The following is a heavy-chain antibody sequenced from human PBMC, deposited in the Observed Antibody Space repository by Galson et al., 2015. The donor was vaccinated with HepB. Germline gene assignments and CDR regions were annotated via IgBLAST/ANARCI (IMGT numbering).Heavy chain of an antibody. Sequence: QSGAEVKKPGESLRISCKGSGYSFTSYWISWVRQMPGKGLEWMGRIDPSDSYTNYSPSFQGHVTISADKSISTAYLQWSSLKASDTAMYYCARHRSPGSLEGSWYFWGQGTLVTVSS. D-gene: IGHD6-13*01. J-gene: IGHJ4*02. V-gene: IGHV5-10-1*01. CDR1: GYSFTSYW. CDR3: ARHRSPGSLEGSWYF. CDR2: IDPSDSYT.